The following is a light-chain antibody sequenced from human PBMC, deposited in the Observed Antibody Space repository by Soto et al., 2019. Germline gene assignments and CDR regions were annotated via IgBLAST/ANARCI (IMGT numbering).Light chain of an antibody. Sequence: DIQMTQSPSSLSSSEGDRVTITCQSSHDVSRNLNWFQQKPGEDPQLLIYDASNLERGVPSRFSGSGSGTDFTLTISSLQPEDVATYYCQQDNSMLSFGGGTEVEIK. J-gene: IGKJ4*01. CDR2: DAS. CDR3: QQDNSMLS. V-gene: IGKV1-33*01. CDR1: HDVSRN.